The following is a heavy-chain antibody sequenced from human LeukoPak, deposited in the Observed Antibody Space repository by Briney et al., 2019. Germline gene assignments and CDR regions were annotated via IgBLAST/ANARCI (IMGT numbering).Heavy chain of an antibody. D-gene: IGHD2-2*01. V-gene: IGHV4-4*08. J-gene: IGHJ4*02. CDR1: GGSITTYN. CDR3: ARRTPGPQLDEYVAYFFDH. Sequence: SETLSLICTVSGGSITTYNWIWIRQTPGQALEWIGHIYSSGATKYNPSLKSRATIFLDTSKNQLYLKLSSVSAADTAVYYCARRTPGPQLDEYVAYFFDHWGQGTQVTVSS. CDR2: IYSSGAT.